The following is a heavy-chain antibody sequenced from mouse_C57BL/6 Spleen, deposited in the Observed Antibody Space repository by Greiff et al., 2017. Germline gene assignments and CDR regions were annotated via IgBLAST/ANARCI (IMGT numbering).Heavy chain of an antibody. CDR2: ISDGGSYT. CDR3: ARDEDYYGSSQFAY. Sequence: EVMLVESGGGLVKPGGSLKLSCAASGFTFSSYAMSWVRQTPEKRLEWVATISDGGSYTYYPDNVKGRFTISRDNAKNNLYLQMSHLKSEDTAMYYCARDEDYYGSSQFAYWGQGTLVTVSA. CDR1: GFTFSSYA. D-gene: IGHD1-1*01. V-gene: IGHV5-4*01. J-gene: IGHJ3*01.